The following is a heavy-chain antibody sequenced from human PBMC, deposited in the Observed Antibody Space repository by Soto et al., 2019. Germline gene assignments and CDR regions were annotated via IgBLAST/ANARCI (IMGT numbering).Heavy chain of an antibody. J-gene: IGHJ5*02. CDR1: GFTFSSYG. D-gene: IGHD4-17*01. Sequence: QVQLVESGGGVVQPGRSLRFSCAASGFTFSSYGMHWVRQAPGKGLEWVAVISYDGSNKYYADSVKGRFTISRDNSKNTLYLQMNSLRAEDTAVYYCAKSRPVRMTTGWFDPWGQGTLVTVSS. V-gene: IGHV3-30*18. CDR2: ISYDGSNK. CDR3: AKSRPVRMTTGWFDP.